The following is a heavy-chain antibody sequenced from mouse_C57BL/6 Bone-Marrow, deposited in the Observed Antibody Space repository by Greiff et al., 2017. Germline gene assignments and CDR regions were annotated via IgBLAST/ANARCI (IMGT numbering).Heavy chain of an antibody. CDR1: GYTFTSYW. D-gene: IGHD4-1*01. CDR2: IDPSDSYT. J-gene: IGHJ3*01. CDR3: VLKLGRGWFAY. V-gene: IGHV1-69*01. Sequence: QVQLQQPGAELVMPGASVKLSCKASGYTFTSYWMHWVKQRPGQGLEWIGEIDPSDSYTNYNQKFKGKSTLTVDKSSSTADMQLSSLTSEDSAVYYCVLKLGRGWFAYWGQGTLVTVSA.